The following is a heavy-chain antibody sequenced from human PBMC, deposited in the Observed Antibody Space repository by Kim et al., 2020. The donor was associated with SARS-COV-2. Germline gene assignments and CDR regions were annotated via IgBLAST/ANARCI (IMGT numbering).Heavy chain of an antibody. D-gene: IGHD1-26*01. V-gene: IGHV3-30-3*01. J-gene: IGHJ4*02. CDR1: GFTFSSYA. CDR3: ARVQGGSYFWGFDY. Sequence: GGSLRLSCAASGFTFSSYAMHWVRQAPGKGLEWVAVISFDGSNTYYAGSVKGRFTISRDSSKNTVYLQMNSLRVEDTAVYYCARVQGGSYFWGFDYWGQGTLVTVSS. CDR2: ISFDGSNT.